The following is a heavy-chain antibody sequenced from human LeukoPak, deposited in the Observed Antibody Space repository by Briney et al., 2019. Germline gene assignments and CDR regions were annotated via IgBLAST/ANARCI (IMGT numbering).Heavy chain of an antibody. V-gene: IGHV3-73*01. CDR3: TGNYYGSGSYADFDY. CDR2: IRSTANGYAT. J-gene: IGHJ4*02. D-gene: IGHD3-10*01. Sequence: GGSLRPSCAASGFTSSGSALHWARQASGKGLEWVGRIRSTANGYATAYAASVKGRFTISRDDSKNTAYLQMDSLKTEDTAVYYCTGNYYGSGSYADFDYWGQGTLVTVSS. CDR1: GFTSSGSA.